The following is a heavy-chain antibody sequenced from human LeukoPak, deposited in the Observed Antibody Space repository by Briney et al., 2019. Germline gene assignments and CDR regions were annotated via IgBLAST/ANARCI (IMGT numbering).Heavy chain of an antibody. D-gene: IGHD2-2*01. Sequence: SETLSLTCTVSGGSITGYYWTWIRQPPGKGLEWIGYTYYSGSTNYTPSLKSRVAISVDTSKNQFSLRLSSMTAADTAGYYCARVPLRDCSSTSCLRYFYMDVWGKGTTVTVS. J-gene: IGHJ6*03. CDR2: TYYSGST. CDR1: GGSITGYY. CDR3: ARVPLRDCSSTSCLRYFYMDV. V-gene: IGHV4-59*13.